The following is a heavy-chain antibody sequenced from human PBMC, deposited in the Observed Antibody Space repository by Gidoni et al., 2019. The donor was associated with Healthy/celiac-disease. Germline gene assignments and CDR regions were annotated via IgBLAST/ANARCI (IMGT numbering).Heavy chain of an antibody. CDR2: IDWDDDK. V-gene: IGHV2-70*01. D-gene: IGHD2-2*01. Sequence: QVTLRESGPALVKPTQTLTLTCTFSGFSLSTSGMCVSWIRHPPGKALEWLALIDWDDDKYYSTSLKTRLTISKDTSKNQVVLTMTNMDPVDTATYYCARAPVGYCSSTSCANQQQLVYYYYYGMDVWGQGTTVTVSS. CDR1: GFSLSTSGMC. CDR3: ARAPVGYCSSTSCANQQQLVYYYYYGMDV. J-gene: IGHJ6*02.